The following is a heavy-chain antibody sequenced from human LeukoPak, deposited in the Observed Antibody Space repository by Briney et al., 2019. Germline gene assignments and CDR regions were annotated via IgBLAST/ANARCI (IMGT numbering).Heavy chain of an antibody. CDR2: INSDGSST. Sequence: GGSLRLSCAASGFTFSSYWMHWVRQAPGKGLVWVSRINSDGSSTSYADSVKGRFTISRDNAKNTLYLQLNSLRAEDTAVYYCARGGYCSSTGCHTWGVAIDPWGQGTLVTVSS. CDR1: GFTFSSYW. CDR3: ARGGYCSSTGCHTWGVAIDP. D-gene: IGHD2-2*02. J-gene: IGHJ5*02. V-gene: IGHV3-74*01.